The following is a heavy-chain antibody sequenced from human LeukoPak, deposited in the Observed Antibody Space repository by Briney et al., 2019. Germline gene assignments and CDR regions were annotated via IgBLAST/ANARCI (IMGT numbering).Heavy chain of an antibody. CDR3: ARVLTSFDY. V-gene: IGHV1-69*08. CDR2: IIPILRTA. CDR1: LGTFRYCT. J-gene: IGHJ4*02. Sequence: AETVSRLASLGTFRYCTVSSVRPPPGNGLEWMGRIIPILRTANYAQKFQGRVTTTADKSTSTAYMELSSLRSEDTAVYYCARVLTSFDYWGQGTLVTVSS.